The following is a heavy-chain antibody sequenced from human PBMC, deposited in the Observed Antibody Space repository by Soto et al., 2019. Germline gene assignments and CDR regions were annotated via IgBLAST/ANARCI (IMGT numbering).Heavy chain of an antibody. CDR1: GFSFSTYG. V-gene: IGHV3-30*18. Sequence: GGSLRLSCAASGFSFSTYGMHWVRQAPGQGLEWVAVISHDGSDKYYADSVKGRFTISRDNSKNTLYLQMNSLRAEDTAVYYCAKDLLRFLAYAGGMDVWGQGTTVTVSS. CDR3: AKDLLRFLAYAGGMDV. D-gene: IGHD3-3*01. J-gene: IGHJ6*02. CDR2: ISHDGSDK.